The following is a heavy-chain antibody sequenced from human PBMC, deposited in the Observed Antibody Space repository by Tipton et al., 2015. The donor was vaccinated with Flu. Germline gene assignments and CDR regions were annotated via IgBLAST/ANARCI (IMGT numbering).Heavy chain of an antibody. Sequence: PSLTCTVSGGSISSYYWSWIRQPAGKGLEWIGRIYTSGSTNYNPSLKSRVTMSVDTSKNQFSLKLSSVTAADTAVYYCAREDCSSTSCYGLDPWGQGTLVTVSS. CDR2: IYTSGST. J-gene: IGHJ5*02. CDR1: GGSISSYY. CDR3: AREDCSSTSCYGLDP. V-gene: IGHV4-4*07. D-gene: IGHD2-2*01.